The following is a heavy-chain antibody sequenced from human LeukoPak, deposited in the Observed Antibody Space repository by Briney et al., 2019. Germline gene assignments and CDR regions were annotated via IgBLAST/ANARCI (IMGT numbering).Heavy chain of an antibody. Sequence: PGGSLRLSCTGSGFTFRDYTMTWIRQAPGKGLEWVSFIRKKADGGTPEYAASVKGRFTISRDDSKSIAYLQMNSVKTDDTAVYYCTTDPPTRYWGQGTLVSVSS. V-gene: IGHV3-49*03. J-gene: IGHJ4*02. CDR1: GFTFRDYT. CDR2: IRKKADGGTP. D-gene: IGHD1-26*01. CDR3: TTDPPTRY.